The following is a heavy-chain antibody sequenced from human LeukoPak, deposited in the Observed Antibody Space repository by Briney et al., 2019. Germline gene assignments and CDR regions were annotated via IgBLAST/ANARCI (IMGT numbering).Heavy chain of an antibody. CDR1: GFTFSRHW. V-gene: IGHV3-7*01. Sequence: SGGSLRLSCVGSGFTFSRHWMSWVRQAPGKGLEWVANIKEDGSENNHVDSVWSRFTISRDNGQHSVYLQMNRLRVEDTATYYCAREDYGMDVWGQGTTVTVSS. J-gene: IGHJ6*02. CDR2: IKEDGSEN. CDR3: AREDYGMDV.